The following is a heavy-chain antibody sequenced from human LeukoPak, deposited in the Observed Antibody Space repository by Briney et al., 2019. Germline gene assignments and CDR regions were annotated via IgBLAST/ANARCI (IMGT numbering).Heavy chain of an antibody. CDR1: GDTVSSNSGA. J-gene: IGHJ5*02. CDR2: TYYSSKWYN. CDR3: ARGVATGGKNRFDH. D-gene: IGHD5-12*01. V-gene: IGHV6-1*01. Sequence: SQTLSLTSAISGDTVSSNSGAWNWIRQSPSRGLEWLGRTYYSSKWYNDYAVSVKSRKTSIPDTSKNHYSLQLNSVTPQDTAVYYCARGVATGGKNRFDHWGQGTLVTVSS.